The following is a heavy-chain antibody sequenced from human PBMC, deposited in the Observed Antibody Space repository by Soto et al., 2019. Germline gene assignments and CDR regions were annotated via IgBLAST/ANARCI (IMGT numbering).Heavy chain of an antibody. Sequence: ASVKVSCKASGYTFTSYYMHWVRQAPGQGLEWMGIISPSGGSTSYAQKFQGRVTMTRDTSTSTVYMELSSLRSEDTAVYYCARVREKRGYSYGPYYYYGMDVWGQGTTVTVSS. V-gene: IGHV1-46*01. CDR2: ISPSGGST. D-gene: IGHD5-18*01. CDR3: ARVREKRGYSYGPYYYYGMDV. CDR1: GYTFTSYY. J-gene: IGHJ6*02.